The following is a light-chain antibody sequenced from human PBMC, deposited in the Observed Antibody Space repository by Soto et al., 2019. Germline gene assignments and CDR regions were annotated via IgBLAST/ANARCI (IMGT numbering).Light chain of an antibody. CDR2: DVS. V-gene: IGLV2-14*01. J-gene: IGLJ3*02. CDR1: SSDVGGYNF. Sequence: QLVLTQPAFVSGSPGQSITISCTGTSSDVGGYNFVSWYQKQPGKAPKLMIYDVSNRPSGVSNRFSGSKSGNTASLTISGLQAEDEADYYCSSYTASSTLVFGGGTQLTV. CDR3: SSYTASSTLV.